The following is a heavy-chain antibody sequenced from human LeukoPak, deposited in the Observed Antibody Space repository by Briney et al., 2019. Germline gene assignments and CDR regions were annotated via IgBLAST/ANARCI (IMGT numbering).Heavy chain of an antibody. J-gene: IGHJ4*02. CDR2: INPNSGGT. V-gene: IGHV1-2*02. CDR3: AREGCSGGSCYFDY. Sequence: ASVKVSCKASGYTFTGYYMHWVRQAPGQGLEWMGWINPNSGGTNYAQKFQGRVTVTRDTSISTAHMELSRLRSDDTAVYYCAREGCSGGSCYFDYWGQGTLVTVSS. CDR1: GYTFTGYY. D-gene: IGHD2-15*01.